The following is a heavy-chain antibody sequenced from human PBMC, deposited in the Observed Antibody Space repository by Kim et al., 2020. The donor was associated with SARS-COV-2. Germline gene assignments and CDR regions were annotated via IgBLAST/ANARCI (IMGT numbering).Heavy chain of an antibody. V-gene: IGHV1-3*01. CDR1: GYTFTTYP. J-gene: IGHJ4*02. Sequence: ASVKVSCKASGYTFTTYPVHWVRQAPGQSLAWMGWIDPGNGKTEYSQKFQDRVAITRDTPASIAYMDLRSLTSGDTAVYYCASAVVGAMATGDHWGQGTL. CDR3: ASAVVGAMATGDH. D-gene: IGHD5-18*01. CDR2: IDPGNGKT.